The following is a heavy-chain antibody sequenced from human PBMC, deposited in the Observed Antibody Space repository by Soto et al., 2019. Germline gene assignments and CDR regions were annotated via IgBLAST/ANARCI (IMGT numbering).Heavy chain of an antibody. CDR3: ARGRYCLAGRCFPNWFDS. Sequence: SETLSLTCSVSGDSISTVDYFWAWIRQPPGQALEYIGYIYKSATTYYNPSFESRVAISLDTSKSQFSLNVTSVTAADTAVYFCARGRYCLAGRCFPNWFDSWGQGTLVTVSS. CDR2: IYKSATT. CDR1: GDSISTVDYF. J-gene: IGHJ5*01. V-gene: IGHV4-30-4*01. D-gene: IGHD2-15*01.